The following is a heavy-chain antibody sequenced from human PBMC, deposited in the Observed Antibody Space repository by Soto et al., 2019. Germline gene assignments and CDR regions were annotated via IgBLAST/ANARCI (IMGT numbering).Heavy chain of an antibody. Sequence: SETLSLTCTVCGGSISRYYWSWIRQPPGKGLEWIGYIYYSGSTNYNPSLKSRVTISVDTSKNQFSLKLSSVTAADTAVYYCAGYSGSYYFDYWGQGTLVHVSS. D-gene: IGHD1-26*01. CDR2: IYYSGST. CDR3: AGYSGSYYFDY. V-gene: IGHV4-59*01. CDR1: GGSISRYY. J-gene: IGHJ4*02.